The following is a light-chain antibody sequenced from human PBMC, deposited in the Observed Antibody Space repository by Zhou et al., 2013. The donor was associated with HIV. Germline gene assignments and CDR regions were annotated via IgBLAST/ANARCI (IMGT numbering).Light chain of an antibody. CDR3: QQLISYPLT. J-gene: IGKJ2*01. Sequence: DTRMTQSPSTLSASVGDTVTISCRASERVSVYVAWYQQKPGKAPNLLIYTASSLQSGVPSRFSGSGSGTDFTLTISSLQPEDFATYYCQQLISYPLTFGQGTKLEIK. V-gene: IGKV1-9*01. CDR1: ERVSVY. CDR2: TAS.